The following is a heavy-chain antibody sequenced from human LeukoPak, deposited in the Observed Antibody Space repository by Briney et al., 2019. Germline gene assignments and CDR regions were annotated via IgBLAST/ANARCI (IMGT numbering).Heavy chain of an antibody. Sequence: SETLSLTCTVSGGAISSYFWSWIRQPPGKGLEWIGYIQHSGNSNYNSSPKSRVTISVDTSQNHFSLKLSSVTAADTAVYYCARGRRWLQSPFDYWGQGTLVTVSS. CDR2: IQHSGNS. CDR3: ARGRRWLQSPFDY. CDR1: GGAISSYF. J-gene: IGHJ4*02. D-gene: IGHD5-24*01. V-gene: IGHV4-59*01.